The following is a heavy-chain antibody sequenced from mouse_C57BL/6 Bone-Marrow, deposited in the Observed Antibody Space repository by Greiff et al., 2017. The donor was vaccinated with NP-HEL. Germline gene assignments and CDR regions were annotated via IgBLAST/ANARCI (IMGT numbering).Heavy chain of an antibody. J-gene: IGHJ2*01. CDR1: GYTFTSYW. CDR2: IDPSDSYT. CDR3: ARSPLWLRHYCDY. Sequence: QVQLLQPGAELVKPGASVKLSCKASGYTFTSYWMQWVKQRPGQGLEWIGEIDPSDSYTNYNQKFKGKATLTVDPSSSTAYMQLSSLTSEESADDYCARSPLWLRHYCDYWGQGTTLTVSS. V-gene: IGHV1-50*01. D-gene: IGHD2-2*01.